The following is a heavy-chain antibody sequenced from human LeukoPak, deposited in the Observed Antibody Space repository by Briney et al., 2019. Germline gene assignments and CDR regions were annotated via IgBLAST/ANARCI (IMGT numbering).Heavy chain of an antibody. J-gene: IGHJ4*02. Sequence: VQVSCKASGGTFSSYAISWVRQAPGQGLEWMGGIIPIFGTANYAQKFQGRVTITADESTSTGYMELSSLRSEDTAVYYCASKRGYSYGLDYWGQGTLVTVSS. CDR3: ASKRGYSYGLDY. CDR2: IIPIFGTA. CDR1: GGTFSSYA. V-gene: IGHV1-69*01. D-gene: IGHD5-18*01.